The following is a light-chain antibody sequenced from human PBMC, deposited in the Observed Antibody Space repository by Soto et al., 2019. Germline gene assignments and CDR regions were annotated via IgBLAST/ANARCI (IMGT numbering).Light chain of an antibody. V-gene: IGKV1-12*01. J-gene: IGKJ2*01. Sequence: IQMTQSPSSVSASVGDRVTMTCRASRGVGGWLAWYQQKPGKVPKHLTYDTSSLHNGVPSRFSGRGSGTDFTLTIVRLQPEDCATYYCQQSYNPPYTFGQGT. CDR2: DTS. CDR1: RGVGGW. CDR3: QQSYNPPYT.